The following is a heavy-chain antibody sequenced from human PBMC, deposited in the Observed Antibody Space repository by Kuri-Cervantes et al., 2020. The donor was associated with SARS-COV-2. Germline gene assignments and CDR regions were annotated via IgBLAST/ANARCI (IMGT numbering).Heavy chain of an antibody. CDR3: ARDAAADNLGDY. J-gene: IGHJ4*02. D-gene: IGHD6-13*01. CDR1: GGTFSSYA. V-gene: IGHV1-69*04. Sequence: SVKVSCKASGGTFSSYAISWVRQAPGQGLEWMGRIIPIFGIANYAQKFQGRVTITADKSTSTAYMELSSPRSEDTAVYYCARDAAADNLGDYWGQGTLVTVSS. CDR2: IIPIFGIA.